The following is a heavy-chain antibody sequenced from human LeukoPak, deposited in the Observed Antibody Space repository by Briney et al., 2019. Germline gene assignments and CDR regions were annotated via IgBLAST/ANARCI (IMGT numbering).Heavy chain of an antibody. CDR1: GFTFSRYA. V-gene: IGHV3-23*01. D-gene: IGHD3-22*01. J-gene: IGHJ4*02. Sequence: GGSLRLSCAASGFTFSRYAMSWVRQAPGKGLEWVSAISGSGGSTYYADSVKGRFTISRDNSKNTLYLQMNSLRAEDTAVYYCAKSDDSDGFYPDYWGQGALVTVSS. CDR3: AKSDDSDGFYPDY. CDR2: ISGSGGST.